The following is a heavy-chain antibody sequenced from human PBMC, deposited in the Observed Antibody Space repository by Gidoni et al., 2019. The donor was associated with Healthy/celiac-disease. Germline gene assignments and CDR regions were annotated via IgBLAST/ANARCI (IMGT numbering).Heavy chain of an antibody. CDR3: ARGPLRLYDILTGYYSPAGWFDP. D-gene: IGHD3-9*01. V-gene: IGHV4-34*01. Sequence: QVQLQQRGAGLLKPSETLSLTCAVYGGSFSGYYWSRIRQPPGKGLEWIGEINHSGSTNYNPSLKSRVTISVDTSKNQFSLKLSSVTAADTAVYYCARGPLRLYDILTGYYSPAGWFDPWGQGTLVTVSS. CDR1: GGSFSGYY. CDR2: INHSGST. J-gene: IGHJ5*02.